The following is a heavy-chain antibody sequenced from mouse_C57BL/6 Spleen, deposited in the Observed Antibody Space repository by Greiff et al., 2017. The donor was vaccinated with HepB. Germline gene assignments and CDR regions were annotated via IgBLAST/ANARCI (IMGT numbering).Heavy chain of an antibody. D-gene: IGHD1-1*01. Sequence: DVMLVESGEGLVKPGGSLKLSCAASGFTFSSYAMSWVRQTPEKRLEWVAYISSGGDYIYYADTVKGRFTISRDNARNTLYLQMSSLKSEDTAMYYCTRDFITTVPAWFAYWGQGTLVTVSA. CDR1: GFTFSSYA. CDR3: TRDFITTVPAWFAY. CDR2: ISSGGDYI. J-gene: IGHJ3*01. V-gene: IGHV5-9-1*02.